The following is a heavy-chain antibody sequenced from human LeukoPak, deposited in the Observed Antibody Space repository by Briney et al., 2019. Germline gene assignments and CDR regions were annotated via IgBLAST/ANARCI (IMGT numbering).Heavy chain of an antibody. D-gene: IGHD3-9*01. CDR1: GDSVSSNSAA. CDR3: ARARGYDILTGYLCFDY. V-gene: IGHV6-1*01. J-gene: IGHJ4*02. Sequence: SQTLSLTCALSGDSVSSNSAAWNWIRQSPSRGLEWLGRTYYRSKWNNDYAVSVKSRITINPDASKNQFSLQLNSVTPEDTAVYYCARARGYDILTGYLCFDYWGQGTLVTVSS. CDR2: TYYRSKWNN.